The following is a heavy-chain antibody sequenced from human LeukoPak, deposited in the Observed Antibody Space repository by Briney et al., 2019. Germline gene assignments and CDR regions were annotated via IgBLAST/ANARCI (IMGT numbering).Heavy chain of an antibody. CDR2: ISGDGSST. D-gene: IGHD1-7*01. CDR3: ARGGWGTAIDY. V-gene: IGHV3-74*01. Sequence: GGSLRLSCAASGFTFSSYWMHWVRQAPGKGLVWVSYISGDGSSTTYADSVKGRFTISRDNAKNTLDLQMNSLRAEDTAVYYYARGGWGTAIDYWAQGTLVTVSS. CDR1: GFTFSSYW. J-gene: IGHJ4*02.